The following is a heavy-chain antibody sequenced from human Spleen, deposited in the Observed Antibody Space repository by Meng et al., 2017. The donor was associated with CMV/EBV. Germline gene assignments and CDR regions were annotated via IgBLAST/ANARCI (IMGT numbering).Heavy chain of an antibody. V-gene: IGHV3-74*01. CDR3: ARSRTSRRNYYYYYGMDV. CDR1: GFTFSSYW. Sequence: GESLKISCAASGFTFSSYWMHWVRQAPGKGLVWVSRINSDGRSTSYADSVKGRFTISRDNAKNTLYLQMNSLRAEDTAVYYCARSRTSRRNYYYYYGMDVWGQGTTVTVSS. J-gene: IGHJ6*02. CDR2: INSDGRST. D-gene: IGHD2-2*01.